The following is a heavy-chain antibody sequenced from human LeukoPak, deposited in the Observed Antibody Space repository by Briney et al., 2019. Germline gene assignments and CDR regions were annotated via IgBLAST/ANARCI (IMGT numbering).Heavy chain of an antibody. CDR3: ARGDEYYYDSRFDY. Sequence: SETLSLTCTVSGGSISSSSYYWGWIRQPPGKGLEWIGSMYYSGSTYYNPSLKSRVTISVDTSKNHFSLKLSSVTAADTAVYYCARGDEYYYDSRFDYWGQGTLVTVSS. CDR2: MYYSGST. CDR1: GGSISSSSYY. D-gene: IGHD3-22*01. J-gene: IGHJ4*02. V-gene: IGHV4-39*02.